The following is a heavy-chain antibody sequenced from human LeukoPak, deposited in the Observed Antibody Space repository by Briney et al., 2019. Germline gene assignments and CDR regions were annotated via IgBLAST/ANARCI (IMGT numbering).Heavy chain of an antibody. Sequence: PGGSLRLSCAASGFTFSSYAMSWVRQAPGKGLEWVSTISGSGDNTYYADSVKGRFTFSRDNSKNTLYLQMNSLRAEDTAVYYCAKGRGSSSWFFDYWGQGTLVTVSS. V-gene: IGHV3-23*01. D-gene: IGHD6-13*01. CDR2: ISGSGDNT. CDR1: GFTFSSYA. CDR3: AKGRGSSSWFFDY. J-gene: IGHJ4*02.